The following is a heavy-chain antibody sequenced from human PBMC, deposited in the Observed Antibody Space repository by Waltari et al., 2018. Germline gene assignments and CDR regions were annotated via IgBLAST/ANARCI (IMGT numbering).Heavy chain of an antibody. V-gene: IGHV1-69*10. CDR3: ASPVQPYEGNWFDP. CDR1: GGTFSSYA. D-gene: IGHD5-12*01. J-gene: IGHJ5*02. CDR2: ISPILGIA. Sequence: QVQLVQSGAEVKKPGSSVKVSCKASGGTFSSYAISWVRQAPGQGLEWMGGISPILGIANYAQKFQGRVTITADKSTSTAYMELSSLRSEDTAVYYCASPVQPYEGNWFDPWGQGTLVTVSS.